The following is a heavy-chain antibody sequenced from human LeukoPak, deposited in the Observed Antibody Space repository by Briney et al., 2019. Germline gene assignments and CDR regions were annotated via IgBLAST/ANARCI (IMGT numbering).Heavy chain of an antibody. CDR1: GFTFISSV. V-gene: IGHV1-58*01. D-gene: IGHD3-22*01. CDR2: IVVGSGNT. J-gene: IGHJ4*02. Sequence: SVKLSRKTSGFTFISSVVQWMRQPRGQRLERKGWIVVGSGNTNYAQKFQERVTITRDMSTSTAYMELSSLRSEDTAVYYCAADPSYSSGYRYYFDYWGQGTLVTVSS. CDR3: AADPSYSSGYRYYFDY.